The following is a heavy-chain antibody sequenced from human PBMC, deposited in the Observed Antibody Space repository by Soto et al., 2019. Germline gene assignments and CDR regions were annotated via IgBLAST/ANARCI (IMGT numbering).Heavy chain of an antibody. J-gene: IGHJ5*02. CDR1: GVSISRGGNY. V-gene: IGHV4-31*03. CDR3: ARVPKTAEWFDP. CDR2: MHYDGST. Sequence: SETLSLTCSVSGVSISRGGNYWGWIRQHPGKGLEWIGYMHYDGSTFHNPSLQSRVTISSDTSKNQFSLKVRSVTATDTAVYYCARVPKTAEWFDPWGQGTLVTVSS.